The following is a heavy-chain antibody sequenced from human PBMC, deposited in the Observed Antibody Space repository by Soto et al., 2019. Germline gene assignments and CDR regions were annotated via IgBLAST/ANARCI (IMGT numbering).Heavy chain of an antibody. CDR1: GGSFSGYY. J-gene: IGHJ5*02. CDR3: ARAHYYGSGSHRYNWFDP. CDR2: INHSGST. V-gene: IGHV4-34*01. Sequence: PSETLSLTCAVYGGSFSGYYWSWIRQPPGKGLEWIGEINHSGSTNYNPSLKSRVTISVDTSKNQFSLKLSSVTAADTAVYYCARAHYYGSGSHRYNWFDPWGQGTLVTVSS. D-gene: IGHD3-10*01.